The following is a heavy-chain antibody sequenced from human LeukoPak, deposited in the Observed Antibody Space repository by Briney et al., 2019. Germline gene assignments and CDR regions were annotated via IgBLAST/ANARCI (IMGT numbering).Heavy chain of an antibody. CDR3: ARARTGYDY. CDR1: GFTFSNAW. V-gene: IGHV3-64*01. Sequence: GGSLRLSCAASGFTFSNAWMSWVRQAPGKGLEYVSAISSNGGSTYYANSVKGRFTISRDNSKNTLYLQMGSLRAEDMAVYYCARARTGYDYWGQGTLVTVSS. D-gene: IGHD1-1*01. J-gene: IGHJ4*02. CDR2: ISSNGGST.